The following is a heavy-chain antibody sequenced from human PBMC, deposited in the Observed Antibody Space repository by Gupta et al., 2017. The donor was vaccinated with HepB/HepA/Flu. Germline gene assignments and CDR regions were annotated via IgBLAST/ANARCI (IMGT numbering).Heavy chain of an antibody. Sequence: QVQLVASGGGVVQPGRSLRLSCAASGFAFSIYGMHWVRQAPGEGLEWVAIMWYDGSNDYYADSVKGRFTISRDNSNNTLYLQMNSLRAEDTALYYCARANQYSNLWYFDLWGRGTLVTVSS. J-gene: IGHJ2*01. CDR3: ARANQYSNLWYFDL. CDR1: GFAFSIYG. D-gene: IGHD4-11*01. V-gene: IGHV3-33*01. CDR2: MWYDGSND.